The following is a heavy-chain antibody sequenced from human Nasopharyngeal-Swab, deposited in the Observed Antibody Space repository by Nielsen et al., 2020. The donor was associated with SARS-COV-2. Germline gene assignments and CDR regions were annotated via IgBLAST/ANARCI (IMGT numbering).Heavy chain of an antibody. CDR3: AKGGSAEWLAFSYYGMDV. CDR2: ISGSGGST. Sequence: GESLKISCAASGFTFSSYAMSWVRQAPGKGREWVSAISGSGGSTYYADSVKGRFTISRDNSKNTLYLQMNSLRAEDTAVYYCAKGGSAEWLAFSYYGMDVWGQGTTVTVSS. CDR1: GFTFSSYA. J-gene: IGHJ6*02. V-gene: IGHV3-23*01. D-gene: IGHD6-19*01.